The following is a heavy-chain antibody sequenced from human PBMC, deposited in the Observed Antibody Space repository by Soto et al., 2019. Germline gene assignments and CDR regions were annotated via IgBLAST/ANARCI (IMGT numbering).Heavy chain of an antibody. Sequence: GGSLRLSCAASGFTFSSYAMTWVRQAPGKGLEWVSGISGSGGSTYHADSVKGRFTISRDNSKNMLYLQMNSLRAEDTAVYYCAKNSGWFNTWGQGALVTVSS. V-gene: IGHV3-23*01. D-gene: IGHD3-10*01. CDR2: ISGSGGST. CDR1: GFTFSSYA. J-gene: IGHJ5*02. CDR3: AKNSGWFNT.